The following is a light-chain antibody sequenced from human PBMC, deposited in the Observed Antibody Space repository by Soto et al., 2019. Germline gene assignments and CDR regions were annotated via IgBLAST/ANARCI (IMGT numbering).Light chain of an antibody. CDR3: QQYGSSPQT. CDR2: GAS. Sequence: EIVLTQSPGTLSLSPGERATLSCRASQSVSSSYLAWYQQKPGQAPRLLIYGASSRATGIPDRFSGSGSGTDFTLTISRLEPEDFAVYYCQQYGSSPQTCRQGTKLEIK. J-gene: IGKJ2*01. V-gene: IGKV3-20*01. CDR1: QSVSSSY.